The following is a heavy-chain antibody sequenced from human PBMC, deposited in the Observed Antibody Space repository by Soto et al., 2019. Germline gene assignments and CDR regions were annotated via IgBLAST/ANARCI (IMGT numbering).Heavy chain of an antibody. V-gene: IGHV3-23*01. CDR3: AKVLVSYYYMDV. J-gene: IGHJ6*03. CDR1: GFTFSRYA. D-gene: IGHD2-8*02. Sequence: GGSLRLSCAASGFTFSRYAMSWVRQAPGKGLEWVSGISGSGASTYYADSVKGRFTISRDTSKNTLYLQMNSLRAEDTAVYYCAKVLVSYYYMDVWGKGTTVTVSS. CDR2: ISGSGAST.